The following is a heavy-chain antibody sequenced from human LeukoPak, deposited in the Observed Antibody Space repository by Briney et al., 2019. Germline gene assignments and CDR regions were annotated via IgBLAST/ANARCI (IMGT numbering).Heavy chain of an antibody. CDR1: GGSISSGSYY. D-gene: IGHD3-9*01. J-gene: IGHJ5*02. CDR2: IYTSGSN. Sequence: PSETLSLTCTVSGGSISSGSYYWSWIRQPAGKGLEWIGRIYTSGSNNHNPSLKSRVTISVDTSKNHFSLKLSSVAAADTAVYYCARANYDILTGSNWFDPWGQGTLVTVSS. V-gene: IGHV4-61*02. CDR3: ARANYDILTGSNWFDP.